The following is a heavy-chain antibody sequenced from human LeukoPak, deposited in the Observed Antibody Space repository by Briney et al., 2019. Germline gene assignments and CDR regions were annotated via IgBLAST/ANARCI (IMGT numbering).Heavy chain of an antibody. J-gene: IGHJ4*02. Sequence: GGFLGLSCAASGFTFSSYAMHWVRQAPGKGLEYVSAISNNGGSTYYANSVKGRFNISRDNSKNTLYLQMGSLRAEDMAVYYCVRVSGSYGYWGQGTLVTVSP. CDR3: VRVSGSYGY. CDR2: ISNNGGST. V-gene: IGHV3-64*01. CDR1: GFTFSSYA. D-gene: IGHD1-26*01.